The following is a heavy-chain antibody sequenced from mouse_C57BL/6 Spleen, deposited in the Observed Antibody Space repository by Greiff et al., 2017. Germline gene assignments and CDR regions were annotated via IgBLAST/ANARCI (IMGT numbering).Heavy chain of an antibody. CDR1: GYTFTSYW. CDR2: IHPNSGST. Sequence: VQLQQPGAELVKPGASVKLSCKASGYTFTSYWMPWVKQRPGQGLEWIGMIHPNSGSTNYNEKFKSKATLTVDKSSSTAYMQLSSLTSEDSAVYYCAGFITTVVGAMDYWGQGTSVTVSS. D-gene: IGHD1-1*01. V-gene: IGHV1-64*01. J-gene: IGHJ4*01. CDR3: AGFITTVVGAMDY.